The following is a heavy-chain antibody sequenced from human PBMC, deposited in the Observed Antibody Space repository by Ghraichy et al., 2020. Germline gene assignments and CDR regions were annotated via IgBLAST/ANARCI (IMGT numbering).Heavy chain of an antibody. Sequence: ASVKVSSKASGYTFGDYKIHWLRQAPGQGLEWMGWLNPKSGGTNSARRFQDSVTMSRDSSISTAYMEMTSLTSDDTAVYYCVRAPMGAVAPFFDPWGQGTLVTVSS. CDR1: GYTFGDYK. D-gene: IGHD3-16*01. CDR2: LNPKSGGT. CDR3: VRAPMGAVAPFFDP. V-gene: IGHV1-2*04. J-gene: IGHJ5*02.